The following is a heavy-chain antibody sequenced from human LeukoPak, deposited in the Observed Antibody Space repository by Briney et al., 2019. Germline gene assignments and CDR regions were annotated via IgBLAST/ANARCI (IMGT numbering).Heavy chain of an antibody. V-gene: IGHV3-7*03. CDR3: ARPRDGYNYFDY. J-gene: IGHJ4*02. CDR1: GFTFSGYW. D-gene: IGHD5-24*01. Sequence: GGSLRLSCAAAGFTFSGYWMSWVRQTTEKGLECVAKINEDGSEKHYVDSVKGRFTISRDNAKNSLYLQMNSLRAEDTALYYCARPRDGYNYFDYWGQGTLVTVSS. CDR2: INEDGSEK.